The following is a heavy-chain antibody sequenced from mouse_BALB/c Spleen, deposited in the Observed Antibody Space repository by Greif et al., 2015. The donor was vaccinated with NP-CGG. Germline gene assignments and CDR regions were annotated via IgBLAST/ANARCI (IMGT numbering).Heavy chain of an antibody. CDR1: GYTFTDYE. CDR2: IDPETGGT. J-gene: IGHJ4*01. CDR3: TRPAFYGHYAMDY. D-gene: IGHD1-1*01. V-gene: IGHV1-15*01. Sequence: QVQLKQSGAELVRPGASVTLSCKASGYTFTDYEMHWVKQTPVHGLEWIGAIDPETGGTAYNQKFKGKATLTADKSSSTAYMELRSLTSEDSAVYYCTRPAFYGHYAMDYWGQGTSVTVSS.